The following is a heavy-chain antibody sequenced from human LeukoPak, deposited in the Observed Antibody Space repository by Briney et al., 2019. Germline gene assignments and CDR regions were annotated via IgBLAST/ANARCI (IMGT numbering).Heavy chain of an antibody. D-gene: IGHD6-19*01. CDR2: ISAYNGNT. V-gene: IGHV1-18*01. J-gene: IGHJ6*02. CDR3: ARDRYSSGWFYYYYGMDV. CDR1: GGTFSSYA. Sequence: ASVKVSCKASGGTFSSYAISWVRQAPGQGLEWMGWISAYNGNTNYAQKLQGRVTMTTDTSTSTAYMELRSLRSDDTAVYYCARDRYSSGWFYYYYGMDVWGQGTTVTVSS.